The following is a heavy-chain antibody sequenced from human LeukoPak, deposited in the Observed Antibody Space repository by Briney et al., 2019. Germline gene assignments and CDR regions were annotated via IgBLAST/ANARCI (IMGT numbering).Heavy chain of an antibody. D-gene: IGHD4-17*01. J-gene: IGHJ4*02. CDR1: GFTFSSYG. Sequence: PGGSLRPSCAASGFTFSSYGMSWVRQAPGKGLEWVSAISGSGGSTYYADSVKGRFTISRDNSKNTLYLQMNSLRAEDTAVYYCAKDHFGDYGDYVVDYWGQGTLVTVSS. CDR2: ISGSGGST. V-gene: IGHV3-23*01. CDR3: AKDHFGDYGDYVVDY.